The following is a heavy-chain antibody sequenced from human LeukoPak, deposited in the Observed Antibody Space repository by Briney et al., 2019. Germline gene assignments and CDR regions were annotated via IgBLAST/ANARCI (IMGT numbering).Heavy chain of an antibody. CDR2: INHSGST. CDR1: GGSFSGYY. Sequence: PSETLSLTCAVYGGSFSGYYWSWIRQPPGKGLEWIGEINHSGSTNYNPSLRGRVTISIDTSKNQFSLKLSSVTAADTAVYYCATSPRGTEYFHHWGQGTPVTVSS. CDR3: ATSPRGTEYFHH. J-gene: IGHJ1*01. D-gene: IGHD3-10*01. V-gene: IGHV4-34*01.